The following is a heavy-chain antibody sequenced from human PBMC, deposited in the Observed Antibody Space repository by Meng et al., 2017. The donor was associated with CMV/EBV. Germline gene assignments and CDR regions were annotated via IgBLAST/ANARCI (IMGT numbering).Heavy chain of an antibody. CDR3: ARSKPVEYSGSYWEVFDY. CDR1: GFTFSSYG. CDR2: IWYDGSNK. V-gene: IGHV3-33*08. Sequence: GESLKISCAASGFTFSSYGMHWVRQAPGKGLEWVAVIWYDGSNKYYADSVKGRFTISRDNCKNTLYLQMNSLRAEDTAVYYCARSKPVEYSGSYWEVFDYWGQGTLVTVSS. D-gene: IGHD1-26*01. J-gene: IGHJ4*02.